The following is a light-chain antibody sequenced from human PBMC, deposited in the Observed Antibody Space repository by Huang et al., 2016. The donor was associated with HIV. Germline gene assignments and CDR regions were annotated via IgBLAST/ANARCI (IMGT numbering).Light chain of an antibody. Sequence: DIQITQSPSSLSASVGDTVIITCRASQNIKRYLNWYQQEPGKAPKLLISAASNLQSGVPSTVSGSGSGTDFTLTINRLQPEDSATYDCQQSARTPRTFGQGTKLEI. CDR2: AAS. J-gene: IGKJ2*01. CDR1: QNIKRY. V-gene: IGKV1-39*01. CDR3: QQSARTPRT.